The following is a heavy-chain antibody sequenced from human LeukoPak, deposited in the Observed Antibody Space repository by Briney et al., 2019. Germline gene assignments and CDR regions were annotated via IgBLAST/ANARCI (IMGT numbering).Heavy chain of an antibody. CDR1: GFTFSIYW. CDR3: ARGGSSGWYWVDY. D-gene: IGHD6-19*01. CDR2: IKQDGSEK. V-gene: IGHV3-7*01. J-gene: IGHJ4*02. Sequence: GGSLRLSCAASGFTFSIYWMSWVRQAPGKGLEWVANIKQDGSEKYYVDSVKGRFTISRDNAKNSLDLQMNSLRAEDTAVYYCARGGSSGWYWVDYWGQGTLVTVSS.